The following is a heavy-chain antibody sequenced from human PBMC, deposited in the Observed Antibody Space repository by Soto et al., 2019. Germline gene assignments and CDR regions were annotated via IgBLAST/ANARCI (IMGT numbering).Heavy chain of an antibody. J-gene: IGHJ5*02. CDR3: ARDPRNLGLDP. D-gene: IGHD4-4*01. CDR1: GGSISSSRYY. V-gene: IGHV4-39*02. Sequence: SDTLSLTCTVSGGSISSSRYYWGWIRQPPGKGLEWIASIFYSGSTYYNPSLKSRLTISVDTSKNQFSLYLQMNSLRAEDTAVYYCARDPRNLGLDPWGQGTLVTVSS. CDR2: IFYSGST.